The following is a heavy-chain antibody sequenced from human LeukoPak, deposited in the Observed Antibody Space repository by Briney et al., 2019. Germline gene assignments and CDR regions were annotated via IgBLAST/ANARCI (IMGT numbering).Heavy chain of an antibody. CDR3: ARQPHAFDNWFDP. Sequence: SETLSLTCIVSGGSITSSYYWGWIRQPPGEGLEWIGSIHYRGNTYYNPSLKSRVTISVDTSKNQFSLKFSSVTAAGTAVYYCARQPHAFDNWFDPWGQGTLVTVSS. J-gene: IGHJ5*02. V-gene: IGHV4-39*01. D-gene: IGHD3-10*01. CDR2: IHYRGNT. CDR1: GGSITSSYY.